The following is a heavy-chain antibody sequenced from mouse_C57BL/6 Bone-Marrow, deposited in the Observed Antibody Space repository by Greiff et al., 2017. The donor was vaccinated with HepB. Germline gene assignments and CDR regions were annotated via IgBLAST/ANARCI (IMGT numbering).Heavy chain of an antibody. Sequence: EVKLVESGGGLVKPGGSLKLSCAASGFTFSDYGMHWVRQAPEKGLEWVAYLSSGSSTIYYADTVKGRFTISRDNAKNTLFLQMTSLRSEDTAMYYCAERDFDVWGTGTTVTVSS. V-gene: IGHV5-17*01. CDR3: AERDFDV. CDR1: GFTFSDYG. J-gene: IGHJ1*03. CDR2: LSSGSSTI.